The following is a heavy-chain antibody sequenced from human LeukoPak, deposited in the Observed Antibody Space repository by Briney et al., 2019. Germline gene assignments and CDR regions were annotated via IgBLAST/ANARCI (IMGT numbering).Heavy chain of an antibody. Sequence: ASVKVSCKTSGYTFTNYDINWVRQATGQGLEWMGWMNPRNGNTGSPQRFQGRVTMTRDTSISTAYMELSSLRSEDTAVYYCARVWGAIDYWGQGTLVTVSS. CDR2: MNPRNGNT. CDR3: ARVWGAIDY. J-gene: IGHJ4*02. V-gene: IGHV1-8*01. CDR1: GYTFTNYD. D-gene: IGHD1-26*01.